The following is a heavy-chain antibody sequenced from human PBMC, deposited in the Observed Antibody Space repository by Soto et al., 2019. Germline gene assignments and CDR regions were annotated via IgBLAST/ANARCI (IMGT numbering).Heavy chain of an antibody. V-gene: IGHV4-31*03. Sequence: QVQLQESGPGLVKPSQTLSLTCTVSGGSISSGVYYWSWIRQHPGKGLEWIGYIYYSGSTYYNPYLKSRFTISVATSKNQFSLKLSSVTAADTAVYYCARDVGGPHSGYAQNWFDPWGQGTLVTVSS. J-gene: IGHJ5*02. CDR1: GGSISSGVYY. CDR3: ARDVGGPHSGYAQNWFDP. CDR2: IYYSGST. D-gene: IGHD5-12*01.